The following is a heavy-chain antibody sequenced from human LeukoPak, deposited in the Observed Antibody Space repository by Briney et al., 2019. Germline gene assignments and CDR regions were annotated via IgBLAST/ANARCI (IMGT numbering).Heavy chain of an antibody. Sequence: ASVKVSCKASGYTFTGYYMHWVRQAPGQGLEWMGWINPNSGGTNYAQKFQSRVTMTRDTSISTAYMELSRLRSDDTAIYYCAREGGGDGGSYQQPGFDYWGQGTLVTVSS. V-gene: IGHV1-2*02. J-gene: IGHJ4*02. CDR1: GYTFTGYY. CDR2: INPNSGGT. CDR3: AREGGGDGGSYQQPGFDY. D-gene: IGHD1-26*01.